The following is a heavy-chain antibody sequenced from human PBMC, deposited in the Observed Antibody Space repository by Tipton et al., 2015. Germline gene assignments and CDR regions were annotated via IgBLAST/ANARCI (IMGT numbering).Heavy chain of an antibody. CDR2: IDFRGST. J-gene: IGHJ6*02. V-gene: IGHV4-59*01. Sequence: TLSLTCSVSGGSIDSYYWSWIRQPPGMRLEWIGYIDFRGSTEYNPSLKSRVTISLDSSKNQFSLTLNSVTAADTAVYYCARDLEHGMDVWGQGTTVTVSS. CDR3: ARDLEHGMDV. CDR1: GGSIDSYY. D-gene: IGHD5-24*01.